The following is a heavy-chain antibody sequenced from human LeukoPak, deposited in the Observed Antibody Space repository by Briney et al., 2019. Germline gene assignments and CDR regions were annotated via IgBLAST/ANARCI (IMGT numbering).Heavy chain of an antibody. CDR2: ISGSGGST. D-gene: IGHD3-3*01. Sequence: GGSLRLSCAASGFTFSTYAMSWVRQAPGRGLKWVSEISGSGGSTYYADSVKGRFTISRDNSKNTLYLQMNSLRAEDTAVYYCARGGDFWSGYSRGYYMDVWGKGTTVTVSS. J-gene: IGHJ6*03. CDR3: ARGGDFWSGYSRGYYMDV. CDR1: GFTFSTYA. V-gene: IGHV3-23*01.